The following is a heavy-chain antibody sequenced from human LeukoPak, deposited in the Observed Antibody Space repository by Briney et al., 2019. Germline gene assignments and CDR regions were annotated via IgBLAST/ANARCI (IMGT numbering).Heavy chain of an antibody. CDR3: ARDVRGGYCSSTSCLGHRV. Sequence: SVKVSCKASGGTFSSYAISWVRQAPGQGLEWMGGIIPIFGTANYAQKFQGRVTITADESTSTAYMELSSLRSEDTAVYYCARDVRGGYCSSTSCLGHRVWGQGTLVTVSS. CDR1: GGTFSSYA. V-gene: IGHV1-69*01. J-gene: IGHJ4*02. D-gene: IGHD2-2*01. CDR2: IIPIFGTA.